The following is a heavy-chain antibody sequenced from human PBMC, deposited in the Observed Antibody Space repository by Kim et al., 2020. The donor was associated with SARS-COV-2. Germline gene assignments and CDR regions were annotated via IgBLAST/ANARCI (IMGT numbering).Heavy chain of an antibody. Sequence: WWSLILSCVVSVFTFIYHGMRWNRQAPGNGLEWVANISHDGSEKYYVDSVSGRFTISRDNPKSSLYLQMSSLRAEDTAVYYCARDLVVGYEYWGQGTLV. D-gene: IGHD2-15*01. CDR1: VFTFIYHG. CDR2: ISHDGSEK. CDR3: ARDLVVGYEY. V-gene: IGHV3-7*01. J-gene: IGHJ4*02.